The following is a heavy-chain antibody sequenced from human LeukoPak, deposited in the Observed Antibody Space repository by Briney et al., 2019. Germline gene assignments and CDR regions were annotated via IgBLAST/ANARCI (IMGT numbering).Heavy chain of an antibody. J-gene: IGHJ3*02. Sequence: GGSLRLSCAASGFTFSSYWMHWVRQAPGKGLVWVSRINSDGSSTSYADSVKGRFTISRDNAKNTPYLQMSSLRAEDTAVYYCARDDSSGWWGADAFDIWGQGTMVTVSS. CDR1: GFTFSSYW. V-gene: IGHV3-74*01. D-gene: IGHD6-19*01. CDR2: INSDGSST. CDR3: ARDDSSGWWGADAFDI.